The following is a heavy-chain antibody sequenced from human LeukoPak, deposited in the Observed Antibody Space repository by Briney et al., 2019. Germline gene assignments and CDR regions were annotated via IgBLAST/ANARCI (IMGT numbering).Heavy chain of an antibody. V-gene: IGHV4-30-2*01. CDR1: GGSISSGGYS. CDR2: IYHSGST. J-gene: IGHJ5*02. Sequence: SQTLSLTCAVSGGSISSGGYSWSWIRQPPGKGLEWIGYIYHSGSTYYNPSLKSRVTMSVDRSKNQFSLKLSSVTAADTAVYYCARDGDIAVAGTGFDPWGQGTLVTVSS. CDR3: ARDGDIAVAGTGFDP. D-gene: IGHD6-19*01.